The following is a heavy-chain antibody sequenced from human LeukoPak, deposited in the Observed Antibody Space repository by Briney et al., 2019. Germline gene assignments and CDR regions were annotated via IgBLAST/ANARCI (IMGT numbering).Heavy chain of an antibody. CDR1: GFTFSSYA. CDR3: AKDRSLVGVSWFDP. J-gene: IGHJ5*02. V-gene: IGHV3-23*01. D-gene: IGHD1-26*01. CDR2: ISGSGGST. Sequence: GGSLRLSCAASGFTFSSYAMSWVRQAPGKGLEWVSAISGSGGSTYYADSVKGRFTIPRDNSKNTLYLQMNSLRAEDTAVYYCAKDRSLVGVSWFDPWGQGTLVTVSS.